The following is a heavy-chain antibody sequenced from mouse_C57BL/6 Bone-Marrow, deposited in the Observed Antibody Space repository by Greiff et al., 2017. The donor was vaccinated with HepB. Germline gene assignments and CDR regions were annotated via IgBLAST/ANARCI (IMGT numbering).Heavy chain of an antibody. CDR2: IDPSDSYT. V-gene: IGHV1-69*01. CDR3: ARSEAYWYFDV. J-gene: IGHJ1*03. CDR1: GYTFTSYW. Sequence: VQLQQSGAELVMPGASVKLSCKASGYTFTSYWMHWVKQRPGQGLEWIGEIDPSDSYTNYNQKFKGKSTLTVDKSSSTAYMQLSSLTSEDSAVYYCARSEAYWYFDVWGTGTTVTVSS.